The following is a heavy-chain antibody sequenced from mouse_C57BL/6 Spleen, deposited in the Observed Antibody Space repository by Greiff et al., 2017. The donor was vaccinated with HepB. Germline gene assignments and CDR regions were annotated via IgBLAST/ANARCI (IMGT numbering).Heavy chain of an antibody. D-gene: IGHD2-2*01. V-gene: IGHV1-69*01. CDR1: GYTFTSYW. J-gene: IGHJ1*01. CDR2: IDPSDSYT. Sequence: QVHVKQPGAELVMPGASVKLSCKASGYTFTSYWMHWVKQRPGQGLEWIGEIDPSDSYTNYNQKFKGKSTLTVDKSSSTAYMQLSSLTSEDSAVYYCASTYGYDVGYFDVWGPGTTVTVSS. CDR3: ASTYGYDVGYFDV.